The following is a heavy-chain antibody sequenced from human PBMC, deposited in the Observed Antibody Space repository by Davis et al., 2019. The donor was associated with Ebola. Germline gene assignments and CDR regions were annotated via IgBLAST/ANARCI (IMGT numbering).Heavy chain of an antibody. CDR1: GFTFSTYA. V-gene: IGHV3-23*01. CDR2: ISCSGGDP. CDR3: ARAWTYAYDY. J-gene: IGHJ4*02. Sequence: GESLKISCAGSGFTFSTYAMTWVRQAPGKGLEWVSRISCSGGDPHYADSVKGRFTISRDNAKNSLYLQMDSLRAEDSAVYYCARAWTYAYDYWGQGTLVTVSS. D-gene: IGHD1-7*01.